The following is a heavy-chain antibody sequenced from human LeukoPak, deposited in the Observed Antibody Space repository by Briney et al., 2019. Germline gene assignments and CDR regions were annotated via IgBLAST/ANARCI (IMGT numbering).Heavy chain of an antibody. CDR2: INPNSGGT. J-gene: IGHJ3*02. CDR3: ARERLLGGPDVFDI. D-gene: IGHD2-21*01. V-gene: IGHV1-2*06. CDR1: GYTFTGYY. Sequence: ASVKVSCQASGYTFTGYYIHWVRQAPGQGLEWMGRINPNSGGTNYAQRFQGRVTMTRDTSISTAYMELSRLRSDDTAVYYCARERLLGGPDVFDIWGQGTMVTVSS.